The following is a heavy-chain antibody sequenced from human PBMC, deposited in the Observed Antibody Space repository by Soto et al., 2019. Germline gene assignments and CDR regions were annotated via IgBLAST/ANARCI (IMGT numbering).Heavy chain of an antibody. D-gene: IGHD6-19*01. CDR2: INHSGNT. CDR3: ERGVENSSAWPLDY. V-gene: IGHV4-34*01. Sequence: SETLSLTCAVYGGSFSDYYWNWIRQPPGKGLEWIGEINHSGNTIRNPSLESRVTISVDTSKKQFSLNLKSVSAADTAVYYCERGVENSSAWPLDYWGQGKLVNVSS. CDR1: GGSFSDYY. J-gene: IGHJ4*02.